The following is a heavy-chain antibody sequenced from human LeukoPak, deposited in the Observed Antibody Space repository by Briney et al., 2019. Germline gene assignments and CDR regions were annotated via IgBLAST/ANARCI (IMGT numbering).Heavy chain of an antibody. CDR2: ISSSSSTI. Sequence: GGSLRLSCAASGFTFSSYSMSWVRQAPGKGLEWVSYISSSSSTIYYADSVKGRFTISRDNAKNSLYLQMNSLRDEDTAVYYCARGCFGGDCYDAFDIWGQGTMVTVSS. CDR3: ARGCFGGDCYDAFDI. J-gene: IGHJ3*02. D-gene: IGHD2-21*02. CDR1: GFTFSSYS. V-gene: IGHV3-48*02.